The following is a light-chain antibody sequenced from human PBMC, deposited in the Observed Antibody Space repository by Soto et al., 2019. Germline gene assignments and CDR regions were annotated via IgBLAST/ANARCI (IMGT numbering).Light chain of an antibody. CDR1: QGIRND. V-gene: IGKV1-17*01. J-gene: IGKJ1*01. CDR3: LQHTSYPRT. Sequence: MSLPPASRSVSLGSTGPITCLASQGIRNDLGWYQQKPGKAPKRLIYAASSLQSGVPSRFSVSGSGTEFTLTFSSLQPEDFATYYCLQHTSYPRTFSQGTKVDIK. CDR2: AAS.